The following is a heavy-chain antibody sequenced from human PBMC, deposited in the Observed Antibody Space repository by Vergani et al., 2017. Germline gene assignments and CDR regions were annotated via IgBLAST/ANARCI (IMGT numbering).Heavy chain of an antibody. J-gene: IGHJ4*02. CDR2: VSGSSATP. Sequence: EVQLLESGGGLVQPGGSLRLSCEASGFSFPGYAMSWVRQAPGKGLEWVSSVSGSSATPYYADSVKGRFIISRDNSKNTLHLQMNSLRAEDTAVYYCARPSGSGSYYNAIDYWGQGTLVTVSS. V-gene: IGHV3-23*01. CDR1: GFSFPGYA. CDR3: ARPSGSGSYYNAIDY. D-gene: IGHD3-10*01.